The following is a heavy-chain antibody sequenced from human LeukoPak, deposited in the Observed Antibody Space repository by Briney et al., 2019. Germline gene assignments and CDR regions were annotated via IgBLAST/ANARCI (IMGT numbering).Heavy chain of an antibody. V-gene: IGHV3-53*01. D-gene: IGHD3-3*01. J-gene: IGHJ4*02. Sequence: PGGSLRLSCAASGFSVNNNYVNWVRQAPGKGLEWVSIIYGGGDTSYADSVKGRFTISRDNSKNTEYLQMNSLRAEDTALYYCAKESGYYHYWGQGTQVTVSS. CDR2: IYGGGDT. CDR3: AKESGYYHY. CDR1: GFSVNNNY.